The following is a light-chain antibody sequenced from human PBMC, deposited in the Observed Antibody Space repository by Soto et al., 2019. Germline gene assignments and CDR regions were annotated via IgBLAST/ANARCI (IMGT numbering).Light chain of an antibody. Sequence: EIVLPQSPGTLSLSPGERSTLSCRASTSLSSRYLAGYQQKLGQAPRLLIYGESSRATGIPDRVSGSGSGTDFTLTTSRLEPEDCAVYYCQQYGSSPITCGQGTRLEI. CDR2: GES. J-gene: IGKJ5*01. CDR1: TSLSSRY. CDR3: QQYGSSPIT. V-gene: IGKV3-20*01.